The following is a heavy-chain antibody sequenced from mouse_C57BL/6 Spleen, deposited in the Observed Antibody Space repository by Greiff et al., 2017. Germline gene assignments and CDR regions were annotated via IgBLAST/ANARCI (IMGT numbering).Heavy chain of an antibody. Sequence: VKLVESGAELARPGASVKMSCKASGYTFTSYTMHWVKQRPGQGLEWIGYINPSSGYTKYNQKFKDKATLTADKSSSTAYMQLSSLTSEDSAVYYWASDDGYLYYFDYWGQGTTLTVSS. V-gene: IGHV1-4*01. D-gene: IGHD2-3*01. CDR3: ASDDGYLYYFDY. CDR2: INPSSGYT. CDR1: GYTFTSYT. J-gene: IGHJ2*01.